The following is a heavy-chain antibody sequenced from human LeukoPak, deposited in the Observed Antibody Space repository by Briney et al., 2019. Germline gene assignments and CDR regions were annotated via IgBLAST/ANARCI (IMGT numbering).Heavy chain of an antibody. CDR3: ARGGLLEGYAFEN. Sequence: PGGSLRLSWPASGFTFSTSAMHWVRQAPGKGLEWVAVISYDGSNKYYADSVKGRFTISRDNAENSLYLQMNSLRVDDTAVYYCARGGLLEGYAFENLGQGTMVTVSS. CDR1: GFTFSTSA. J-gene: IGHJ3*02. CDR2: ISYDGSNK. D-gene: IGHD3-3*01. V-gene: IGHV3-30-3*01.